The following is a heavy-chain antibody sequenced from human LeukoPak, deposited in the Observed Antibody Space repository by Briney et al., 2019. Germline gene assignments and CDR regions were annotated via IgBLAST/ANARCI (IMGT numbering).Heavy chain of an antibody. V-gene: IGHV4-30-4*07. J-gene: IGHJ4*02. CDR2: IFYSGNT. Sequence: PSETLSLTCAVSAGSISSGGYSWSWIRQPPGKGLEWIGYIFYSGNTYYNPSLKSRVTISVDTSKNQFFLSLSSLTAADTAVYYCARGGVMVRGVDFDFWGQGTLVTVSS. D-gene: IGHD3-10*01. CDR3: ARGGVMVRGVDFDF. CDR1: AGSISSGGYS.